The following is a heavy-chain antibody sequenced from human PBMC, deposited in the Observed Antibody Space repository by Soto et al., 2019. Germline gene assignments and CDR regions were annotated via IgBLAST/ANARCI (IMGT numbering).Heavy chain of an antibody. J-gene: IGHJ4*02. CDR1: GGSFSDYY. D-gene: IGHD1-7*01. V-gene: IGHV4-34*01. CDR3: ASRDPGTSLDY. CDR2: INHTGST. Sequence: SETLSLTCAFYGGSFSDYYWSWIRQPSGKGLEWIGEINHTGSTDYNPSLKSRVTISVDTSENQFSLKVSSVTAADTAVYYCASRDPGTSLDYWGQATLVTVS.